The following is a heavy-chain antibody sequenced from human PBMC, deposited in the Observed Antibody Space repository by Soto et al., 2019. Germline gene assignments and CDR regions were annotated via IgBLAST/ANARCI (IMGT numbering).Heavy chain of an antibody. D-gene: IGHD3-22*01. Sequence: GSLRLSCAASGFTFSDYYMSWIRQAPGKGLEWVSYISSSGSTIYYADSVKGRFTISRDNAKNSLYLQMNSLRAEDTAVYYCAREGILYDSSGYYSFDIWGQGTMVTVSS. CDR2: ISSSGSTI. CDR1: GFTFSDYY. V-gene: IGHV3-11*01. CDR3: AREGILYDSSGYYSFDI. J-gene: IGHJ3*02.